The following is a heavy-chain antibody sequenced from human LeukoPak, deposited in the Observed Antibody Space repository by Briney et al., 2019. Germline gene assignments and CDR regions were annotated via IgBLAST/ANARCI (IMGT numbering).Heavy chain of an antibody. CDR2: ISGDGGST. J-gene: IGHJ6*02. V-gene: IGHV3-43*02. CDR1: GFTFDDYA. CDR3: ATAPSDYYYYGMDV. Sequence: GGSLSLSCAASGFTFDDYAMHWVRQAPGKGLEWVSLISGDGGSTYYADSVKGRFTISRDNSKNSLYLQMNSLRTEDTALYYCATAPSDYYYYGMDVWGQGTTVTVSS.